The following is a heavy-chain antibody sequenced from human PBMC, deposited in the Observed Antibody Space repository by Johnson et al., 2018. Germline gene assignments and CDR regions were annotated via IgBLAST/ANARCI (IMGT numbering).Heavy chain of an antibody. CDR2: IKQDGREK. V-gene: IGHV3-7*04. Sequence: VQLVQSGGGLVQXGGSXRLXCAASGFTFSSYWMSWVRQAPGKGLEWVANIKQDGREKYYVDAVKGRFTISRDNSKNTRYLQMNSLRAEDTAVYYCARGTRTYYYYYYRDVWGKGTAVTVSS. J-gene: IGHJ6*03. CDR3: ARGTRTYYYYYYRDV. CDR1: GFTFSSYW. D-gene: IGHD1/OR15-1a*01.